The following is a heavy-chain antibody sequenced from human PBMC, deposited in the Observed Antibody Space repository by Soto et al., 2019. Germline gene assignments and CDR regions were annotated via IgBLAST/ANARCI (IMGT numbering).Heavy chain of an antibody. CDR1: GFTFNHYG. V-gene: IGHV3-23*01. J-gene: IGHJ4*02. CDR2: ISGSGGTT. Sequence: GGSLRLSCAASGFTFNHYGMAWVRQAQGKGLEWVSVISGSGGTTYYADSVKGRFTISRDNSKSTVYFQMNSLRVEDTALYSCAKVIVLGASTIEFWGPGTLVTVSS. CDR3: AKVIVLGASTIEF. D-gene: IGHD6-6*01.